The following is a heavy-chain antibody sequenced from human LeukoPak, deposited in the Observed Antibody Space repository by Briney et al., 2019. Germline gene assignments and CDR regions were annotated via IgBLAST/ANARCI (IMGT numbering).Heavy chain of an antibody. J-gene: IGHJ4*02. V-gene: IGHV3-66*01. D-gene: IGHD1-26*01. Sequence: GGSVRLSCAASGFTVSTNYMSWVRQAPGKGLEWVSVIYSGGSTYYADSVKGRFTISRDISKNTLYLQMNSLRAEDTAVYYCARGSGSYYWFDYWGQGTLVTVSS. CDR2: IYSGGST. CDR1: GFTVSTNY. CDR3: ARGSGSYYWFDY.